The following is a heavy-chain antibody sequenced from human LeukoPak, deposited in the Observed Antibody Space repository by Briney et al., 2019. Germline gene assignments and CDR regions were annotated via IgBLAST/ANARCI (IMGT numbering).Heavy chain of an antibody. CDR1: GGSFSGYY. J-gene: IGHJ5*02. V-gene: IGHV4-34*01. CDR3: ARRLVVITNLFDP. D-gene: IGHD3-22*01. CDR2: INHSGST. Sequence: SETLSLTCGVYGGSFSGYYWSWIRQPPGKGLEWIGEINHSGSTNYNPSLKSRVIISVDTSKNQFSLKLSSVTAADTAVYYCARRLVVITNLFDPWGQGTLVTVSS.